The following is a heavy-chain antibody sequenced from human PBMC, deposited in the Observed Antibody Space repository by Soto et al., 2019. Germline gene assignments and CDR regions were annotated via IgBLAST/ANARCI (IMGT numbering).Heavy chain of an antibody. D-gene: IGHD3-16*01. CDR2: INTYNGNT. Sequence: GASVKSCKASGYSFTRYGIAWARQAPGQGLEWMGWINTYNGNTNYAQNLQGRVTLTTDTSTSTAYMELTSLRSNDTAIYYCAMVDVYVTPSPQDVWGQGTTVTVSS. CDR3: AMVDVYVTPSPQDV. CDR1: GYSFTRYG. J-gene: IGHJ6*02. V-gene: IGHV1-18*01.